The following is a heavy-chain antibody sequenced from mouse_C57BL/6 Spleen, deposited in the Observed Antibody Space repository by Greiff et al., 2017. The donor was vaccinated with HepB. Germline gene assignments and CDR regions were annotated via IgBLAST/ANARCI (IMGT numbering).Heavy chain of an antibody. V-gene: IGHV2-5*01. J-gene: IGHJ3*01. CDR1: GFSLTSYG. CDR3: AIPLYYDYGGFAY. CDR2: IWRGGST. D-gene: IGHD2-4*01. Sequence: VQLQQSGPGLVQPSQSLSITCTVSGFSLTSYGVHWVRQSPGKGLEWLGVIWRGGSTDYNAAFMSRLSITKDNSKSQVFFKMNSLQADDTAIYYCAIPLYYDYGGFAYWGQGTLVTVSA.